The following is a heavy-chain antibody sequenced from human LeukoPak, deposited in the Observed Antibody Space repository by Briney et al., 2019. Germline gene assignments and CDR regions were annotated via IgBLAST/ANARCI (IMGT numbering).Heavy chain of an antibody. J-gene: IGHJ3*02. Sequence: SETLSLTCAVYGGSFSGYYWSWIRQPPGKGLEWIGEINHSGSTNYNPSLKSRVTISVDTSKNQFSLKLSSVTAADTAVYYCARVPPNTAMVVDAFDIWGQGTIVTVSS. CDR2: INHSGST. CDR3: ARVPPNTAMVVDAFDI. D-gene: IGHD5-18*01. V-gene: IGHV4-34*01. CDR1: GGSFSGYY.